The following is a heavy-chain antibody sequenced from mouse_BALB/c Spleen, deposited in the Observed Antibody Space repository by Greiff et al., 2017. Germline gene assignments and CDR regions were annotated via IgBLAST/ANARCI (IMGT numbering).Heavy chain of an antibody. Sequence: VQLVESGPGLVAPSQSLSITCTVSGFSLTSYGVHWVRQPPGKGLEWLGVIWAGGSTNYNSALMSRLSISKDNSKSQVFLKMNSLQTDDTAMYYCARDGRLRGIAWFAYWGQGTLVTVSA. CDR1: GFSLTSYG. CDR3: ARDGRLRGIAWFAY. V-gene: IGHV2-9*02. J-gene: IGHJ3*01. D-gene: IGHD1-2*01. CDR2: IWAGGST.